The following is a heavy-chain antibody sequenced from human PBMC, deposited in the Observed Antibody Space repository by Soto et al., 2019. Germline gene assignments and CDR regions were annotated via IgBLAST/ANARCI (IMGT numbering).Heavy chain of an antibody. CDR2: IDPSDSYT. D-gene: IGHD6-13*01. V-gene: IGHV5-10-1*01. Sequence: PGESLKISCKGSGYSFTSYWISWVRQVPGKGLEWMGRIDPSDSYTNYSPSFQGHVTISADKSISTAYLQWSSLKASDTAMYYCASAPVGGIAAAGTGYYGMDVWGQGTTVTVSS. CDR3: ASAPVGGIAAAGTGYYGMDV. CDR1: GYSFTSYW. J-gene: IGHJ6*02.